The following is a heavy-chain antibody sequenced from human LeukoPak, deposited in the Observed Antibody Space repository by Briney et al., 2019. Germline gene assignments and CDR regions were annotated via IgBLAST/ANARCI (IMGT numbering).Heavy chain of an antibody. J-gene: IGHJ4*02. Sequence: GRSLILSCAASGFTFDDYAMHWVRQAPGKGLEWVSGISWNSGSIGYADSVKGRFTISRDNAKNSLYLQMNSLRAGDTALYYCAKGSAPTIAAAPGYWGQGTLVTVSS. CDR2: ISWNSGSI. CDR3: AKGSAPTIAAAPGY. CDR1: GFTFDDYA. V-gene: IGHV3-9*01. D-gene: IGHD6-13*01.